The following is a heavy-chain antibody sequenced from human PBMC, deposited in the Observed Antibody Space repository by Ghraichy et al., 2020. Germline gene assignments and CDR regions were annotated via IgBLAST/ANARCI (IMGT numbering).Heavy chain of an antibody. D-gene: IGHD6-19*01. J-gene: IGHJ4*02. CDR1: GFTFNSYG. CDR3: ARSGDSGRRYYFDY. Sequence: GGSLRLSCAASGFTFNSYGLNWVRQAPGKGLEWVSSISTSGTYIYFADSLKGRFTISRDNAQNSLYLQMNSLRAEDTAVYYCARSGDSGRRYYFDYWGQGTLVTVSS. V-gene: IGHV3-21*01. CDR2: ISTSGTYI.